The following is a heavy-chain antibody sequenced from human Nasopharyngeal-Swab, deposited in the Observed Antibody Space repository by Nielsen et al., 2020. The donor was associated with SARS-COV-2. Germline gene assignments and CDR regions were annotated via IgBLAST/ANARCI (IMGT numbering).Heavy chain of an antibody. CDR3: AKALGSSGYYFFDY. Sequence: GESLKISCAASGFTFSSYAMSWVRQAPGKGLEWVSAISGSGGSTYYAGSVKGRFTISRDNSKNTLYLQMNSLRAEDTAVYYCAKALGSSGYYFFDYWGQGTLVTVSS. V-gene: IGHV3-23*01. CDR1: GFTFSSYA. CDR2: ISGSGGST. D-gene: IGHD3-22*01. J-gene: IGHJ4*02.